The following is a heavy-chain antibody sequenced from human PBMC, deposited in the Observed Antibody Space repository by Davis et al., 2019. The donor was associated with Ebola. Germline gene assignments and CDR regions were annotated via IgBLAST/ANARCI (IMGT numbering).Heavy chain of an antibody. CDR1: GDSISISNW. D-gene: IGHD6-19*01. CDR2: IYHNGMT. J-gene: IGHJ5*02. Sequence: PSETLSLTCDVSGDSISISNWWSWVRQSPGKGLEWIGEIYHNGMTNYNPSLKSRVTISVDKSKNQFFLKLTSVTAADTAVYYCARWYTSGLGWFDPWGQGTLVTVSS. V-gene: IGHV4/OR15-8*01. CDR3: ARWYTSGLGWFDP.